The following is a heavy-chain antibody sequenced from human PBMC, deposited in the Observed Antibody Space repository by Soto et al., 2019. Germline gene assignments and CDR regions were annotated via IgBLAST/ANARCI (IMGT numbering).Heavy chain of an antibody. CDR2: IIPVFRTS. V-gene: IGHV1-69*18. J-gene: IGHJ4*02. D-gene: IGHD3-16*01. CDR3: AKDGSWDGGGGES. Sequence: QVQLVQSGAEVKKPGSSVKVSCSASGVTFSSYAFTWVRQAPGQGLEWMGNIIPVFRTSTYAQRFQGRLTISVDESPSTVYMELSSLRSEDTAVYFCAKDGSWDGGGGESWGQGTLVIVSS. CDR1: GVTFSSYA.